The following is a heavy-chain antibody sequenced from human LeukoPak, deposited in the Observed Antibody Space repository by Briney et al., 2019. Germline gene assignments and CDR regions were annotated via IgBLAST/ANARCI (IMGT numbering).Heavy chain of an antibody. V-gene: IGHV4-4*02. D-gene: IGHD6-19*01. Sequence: SGTLSLTCAVSGASISSNNWWNWVRQPPGKGLEWTGEIYHSGSTNYSPSLKSRITISVDKSKNHFSLKLTSVTAADTAIYYCAAAAVAVDYWGQGTLVTVSS. J-gene: IGHJ4*02. CDR1: GASISSNNW. CDR3: AAAAVAVDY. CDR2: IYHSGST.